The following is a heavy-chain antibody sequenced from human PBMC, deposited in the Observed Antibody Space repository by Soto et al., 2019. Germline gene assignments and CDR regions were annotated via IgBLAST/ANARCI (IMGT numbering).Heavy chain of an antibody. CDR3: ASDLAGRADV. J-gene: IGHJ6*02. CDR1: GFTFSSYW. V-gene: IGHV3-74*02. CDR2: MDEDGGTT. Sequence: EVQLVESGGGLVRPGGSLRLSCAASGFTFSSYWMHWFRQVPGKGLVWVSRMDEDGGTTDYADSVKGRFTISRDNAKNTLYLQMNSLRVEDTAVYYCASDLAGRADVWGQGTTVTVSS.